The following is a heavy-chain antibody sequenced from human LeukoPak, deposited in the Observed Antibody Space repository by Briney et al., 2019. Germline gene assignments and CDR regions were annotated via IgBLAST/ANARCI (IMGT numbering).Heavy chain of an antibody. D-gene: IGHD6-13*01. Sequence: GWITAYNGNTNYSQKLQGRLTMTTVTSPSTAYMELRSLISDDTAVYYCARASSSWYRKFDYWGQGTLVTVSS. J-gene: IGHJ4*02. CDR3: ARASSSWYRKFDY. CDR2: ITAYNGNT. V-gene: IGHV1-18*01.